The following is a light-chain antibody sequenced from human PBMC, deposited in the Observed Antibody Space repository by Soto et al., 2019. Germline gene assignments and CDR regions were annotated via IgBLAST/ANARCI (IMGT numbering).Light chain of an antibody. V-gene: IGKV3-15*01. CDR2: GVY. CDR3: QKYNNWRQWT. J-gene: IGKJ1*01. Sequence: EIVMTQSPATLSVSPGERATLSCRASQSVSARLAWYQQKPGQAPRLLIYGVYTRATGITARFSGSGSGTEFTLTISSLQSEDCAVYYCQKYNNWRQWTCCQGTKVEIK. CDR1: QSVSAR.